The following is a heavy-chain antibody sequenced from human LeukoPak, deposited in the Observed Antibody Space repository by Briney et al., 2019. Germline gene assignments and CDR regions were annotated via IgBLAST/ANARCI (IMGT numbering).Heavy chain of an antibody. D-gene: IGHD1-1*01. CDR2: INTNTGNP. Sequence: ASVKVSCKASGGTFSSYAISWVRQAPGQGLEWMGWINTNTGNPTYAQGFTGRFVFSLDTSVSTAYLQISSLKAEDTAVYYCARGRFTAGTTRRDWFDPWGQGTLVTVSS. CDR1: GGTFSSYA. CDR3: ARGRFTAGTTRRDWFDP. J-gene: IGHJ5*02. V-gene: IGHV7-4-1*02.